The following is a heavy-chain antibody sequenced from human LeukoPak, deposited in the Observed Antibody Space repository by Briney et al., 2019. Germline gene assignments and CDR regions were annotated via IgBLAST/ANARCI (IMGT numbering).Heavy chain of an antibody. D-gene: IGHD6-13*01. CDR3: TKYPGETSTWYRGPFDI. Sequence: PGGSLRLSCAASGFTFSVYAMSWVRQAPGKGLEWVSSISRTGGSTFYADSADSVKGRFTISRDNSNNTLYLQMNSLRADDTAVYYCTKYPGETSTWYRGPFDIWGQGTVVTVSS. V-gene: IGHV3-23*01. CDR1: GFTFSVYA. CDR2: ISRTGGST. J-gene: IGHJ3*02.